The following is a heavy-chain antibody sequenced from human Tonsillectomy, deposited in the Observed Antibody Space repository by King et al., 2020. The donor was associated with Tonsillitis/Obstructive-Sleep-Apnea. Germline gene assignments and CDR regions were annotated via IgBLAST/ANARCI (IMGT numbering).Heavy chain of an antibody. CDR3: AHMYYDFWGGYGYYYYYYMDV. Sequence: TLKESGPTLVKPTQTLTLTCTFSGFSLSTSGVGVGWIRQPPGKALEWLALIYWDDDKRYSPSLKSRLTITKDTSKNQVVFTMTNMDPVDTATYYCAHMYYDFWGGYGYYYYYYMDVWGKGTTVTVSS. V-gene: IGHV2-5*02. D-gene: IGHD3-3*01. CDR1: GFSLSTSGVG. J-gene: IGHJ6*03. CDR2: IYWDDDK.